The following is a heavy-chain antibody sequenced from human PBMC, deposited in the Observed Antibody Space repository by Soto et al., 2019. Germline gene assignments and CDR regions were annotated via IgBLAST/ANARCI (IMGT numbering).Heavy chain of an antibody. J-gene: IGHJ6*03. CDR3: ARGLIVWFGELSRRGGYYYYMDV. V-gene: IGHV4-34*01. D-gene: IGHD3-10*01. Sequence: QVQLQQWGAGLLKPSETLSLTCAVYGGSFSGYQWTWIRQTPGKGLEWIGEINDTGNINYNPSLKSRVNIFIDPPKKQISLKLSSVTAADTAVYYCARGLIVWFGELSRRGGYYYYMDVWGKGTTVTVSS. CDR2: INDTGNI. CDR1: GGSFSGYQ.